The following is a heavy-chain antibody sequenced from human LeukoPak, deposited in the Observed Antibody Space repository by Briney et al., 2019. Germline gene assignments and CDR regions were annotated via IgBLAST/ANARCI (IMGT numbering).Heavy chain of an antibody. CDR2: IYYSWST. D-gene: IGHD6-6*01. CDR3: ARVDPDSSSTLEVFDY. Sequence: PSETLSLTCIVSGGSISSYYWSWIRQPPGKGLEWIGYIYYSWSTNYNPPLKSRVTISVDTSKNQFTLKLSSVTAADTAVYYCARVDPDSSSTLEVFDYWGQGTLVPVFS. J-gene: IGHJ4*02. V-gene: IGHV4-59*01. CDR1: GGSISSYY.